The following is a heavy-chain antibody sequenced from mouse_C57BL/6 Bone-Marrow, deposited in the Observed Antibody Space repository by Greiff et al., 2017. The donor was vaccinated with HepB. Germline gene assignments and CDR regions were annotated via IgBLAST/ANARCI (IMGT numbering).Heavy chain of an antibody. D-gene: IGHD2-3*01. CDR3: AHDGYSFDY. CDR2: ISYDGSN. Sequence: ESGPGLVKPSQSLSLTCSVTGYSITSGYYWKWIRQFPGNKLEWMGYISYDGSNNYNPSLKNRISITRDTSKNQFFLKLNSVTTEDTATYYCAHDGYSFDYWGQGTTLTVSS. CDR1: GYSITSGYY. V-gene: IGHV3-6*01. J-gene: IGHJ2*01.